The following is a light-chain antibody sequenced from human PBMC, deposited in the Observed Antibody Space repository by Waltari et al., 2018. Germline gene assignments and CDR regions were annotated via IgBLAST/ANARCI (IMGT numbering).Light chain of an antibody. J-gene: IGKJ1*01. Sequence: EIVLTQSPGTLSLSPGERGTLSCRASQSVRSRYLAWYQQKPGQAPRLLIYGASSRATGIPDRFSGSGSGTDFTLTISRLEPEDFADYYCQQYGSSPQMFGRGTKVEIK. CDR3: QQYGSSPQM. V-gene: IGKV3-20*01. CDR1: QSVRSRY. CDR2: GAS.